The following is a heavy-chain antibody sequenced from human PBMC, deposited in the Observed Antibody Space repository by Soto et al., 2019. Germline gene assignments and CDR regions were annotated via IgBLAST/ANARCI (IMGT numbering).Heavy chain of an antibody. V-gene: IGHV1-69*05. J-gene: IGHJ6*02. CDR1: GGTFSSYA. CDR3: ARFRNYYGSGSYYFLRDYYYYGMDV. Sequence: GASVKVSCKASGGTFSSYAITWVRLAPGQGLEWMGGIIPIFGTANYAQKFQGRVTITRDTSASTAYMELSSLRSEDTAVYYCARFRNYYGSGSYYFLRDYYYYGMDVWGQGTTVTVS. D-gene: IGHD3-10*01. CDR2: IIPIFGTA.